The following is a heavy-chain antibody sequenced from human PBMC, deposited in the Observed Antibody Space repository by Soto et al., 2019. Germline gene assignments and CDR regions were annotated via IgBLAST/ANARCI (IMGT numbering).Heavy chain of an antibody. V-gene: IGHV3-73*02. J-gene: IGHJ4*02. CDR3: AREGRGTTVTTNVDY. CDR2: MRSRANSYAT. D-gene: IGHD4-17*01. CDR1: GFSFIGSA. Sequence: EVQLVESGGGLVQPGGPLKLSCAASGFSFIGSAMHWVRQASGKGLEWVGRMRSRANSYATTYAESLKGRFTISRDDSKNTAYLQMNSLRVDDTAIYYCAREGRGTTVTTNVDYWGLGTLVTVSS.